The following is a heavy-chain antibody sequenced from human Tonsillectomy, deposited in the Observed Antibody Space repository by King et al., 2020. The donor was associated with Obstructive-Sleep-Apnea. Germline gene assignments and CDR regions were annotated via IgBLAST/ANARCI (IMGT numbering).Heavy chain of an antibody. CDR3: AKPTSNYDFWSGFDY. Sequence: VQLVESGGGVVQPGTSLRLSCTASGFTFSTYGMHWVRQAPGKGLAWVAFIRYDGSNMCYAVSVKGRFTVSRDNSKNTLYLQMNSLRAEDTALYYCAKPTSNYDFWSGFDYWGQGTLVTVFS. J-gene: IGHJ4*02. D-gene: IGHD3-3*01. V-gene: IGHV3-30*02. CDR2: IRYDGSNM. CDR1: GFTFSTYG.